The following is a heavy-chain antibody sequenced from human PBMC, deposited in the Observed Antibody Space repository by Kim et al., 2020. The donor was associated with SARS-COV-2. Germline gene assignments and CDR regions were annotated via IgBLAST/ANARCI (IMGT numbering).Heavy chain of an antibody. Sequence: GGSLRLSCAASGFTFSSYWMHWVRQAPGKGLVWVSRINSDGSSTSYADSVKGRFTISRDNAKNTLYLQMNSLRAEDTAVYYCARGAIRYFDWFSGWGQGTLVTVSS. J-gene: IGHJ4*02. CDR1: GFTFSSYW. CDR3: ARGAIRYFDWFSG. CDR2: INSDGSST. D-gene: IGHD3-9*01. V-gene: IGHV3-74*01.